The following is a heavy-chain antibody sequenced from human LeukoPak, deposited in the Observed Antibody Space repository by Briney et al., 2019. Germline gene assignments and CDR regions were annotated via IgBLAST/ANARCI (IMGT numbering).Heavy chain of an antibody. V-gene: IGHV3-74*01. Sequence: GGSLRLSCAASGFTFSSYAMHWVRQAPGKGLVWVSQINTDGSSTNYADSVKGRFTISRDNAKNTLYLQMSSLRAEDTAVYYCARGLQGIDYWGQGTLVTVSS. CDR1: GFTFSSYA. D-gene: IGHD4-11*01. CDR2: INTDGSST. CDR3: ARGLQGIDY. J-gene: IGHJ4*02.